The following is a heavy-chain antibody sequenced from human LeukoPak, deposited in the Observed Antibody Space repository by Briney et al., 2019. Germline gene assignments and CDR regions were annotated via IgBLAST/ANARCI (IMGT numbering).Heavy chain of an antibody. V-gene: IGHV3-48*01. Sequence: GGSLRLSCAASGFTFSTYWMHWVRQAPGKGLEWVSYISGSSGTIYYADSVKGRFTISRDNAKNSLYLQMNSLRAEDTAVYYCARRSEFGVLYYMDIWGKGTTVTVSS. CDR3: ARRSEFGVLYYMDI. CDR1: GFTFSTYW. D-gene: IGHD3-16*01. J-gene: IGHJ6*03. CDR2: ISGSSGTI.